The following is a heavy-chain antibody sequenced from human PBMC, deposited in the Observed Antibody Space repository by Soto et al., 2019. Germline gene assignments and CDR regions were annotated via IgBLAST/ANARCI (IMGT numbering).Heavy chain of an antibody. Sequence: ASVKVSCKASGYTFTSYAMHWVRQAPGQRLEWMGWINAGNGNTKYSQKFQGRVTITRDTSASTAYMELSSLRSEDTAVYYCALTMVRGVVPREFDYWGPGTLVTVSS. CDR3: ALTMVRGVVPREFDY. D-gene: IGHD3-10*01. J-gene: IGHJ4*02. CDR1: GYTFTSYA. V-gene: IGHV1-3*01. CDR2: INAGNGNT.